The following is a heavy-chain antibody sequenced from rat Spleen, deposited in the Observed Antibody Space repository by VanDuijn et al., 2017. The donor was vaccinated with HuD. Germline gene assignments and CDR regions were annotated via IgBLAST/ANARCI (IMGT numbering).Heavy chain of an antibody. V-gene: IGHV5-7*01. Sequence: EVQLVESGGGLVQPGRSMKLSCAASGFTFCDYAMAWVRQAPKKGLEWVATIIYDGSGTYYRDSVKGRFPISRDNAKNTLYLQMDSLRSEDTATYYCARETGYNSYFDYWGQGVMVTVSS. CDR2: IIYDGSGT. J-gene: IGHJ2*01. CDR1: GFTFCDYA. CDR3: ARETGYNSYFDY. D-gene: IGHD1-4*01.